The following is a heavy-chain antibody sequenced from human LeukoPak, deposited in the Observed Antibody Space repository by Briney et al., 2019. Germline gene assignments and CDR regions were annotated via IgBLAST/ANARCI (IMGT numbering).Heavy chain of an antibody. CDR2: IYTSGST. CDR3: ARRSGGYCSSTSCPNWFDP. D-gene: IGHD2-2*01. Sequence: PSETLSLTCTVSGGSISSYYWSWIRQPAGKGLEWIGRIYTSGSTNYNPSLKSRVTISVDTSKNQFSLKLSSVTAADTAVYYCARRSGGYCSSTSCPNWFDPWGQGTLVTVSS. J-gene: IGHJ5*02. CDR1: GGSISSYY. V-gene: IGHV4-4*07.